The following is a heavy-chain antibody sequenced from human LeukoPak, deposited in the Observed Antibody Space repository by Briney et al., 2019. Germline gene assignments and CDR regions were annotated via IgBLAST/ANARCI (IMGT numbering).Heavy chain of an antibody. CDR1: GFTFSRYN. J-gene: IGHJ4*02. CDR2: ISSRSSYI. Sequence: PGGSLRLSCAASGFTFSRYNMNWVRQAPGKGLEWVSSISSRSSYIYYADSVKGRFTISRDNAKNSLYLQLNSLRAEDTAVYYCAKVDFRGNSFYFDQWGQGTLVTVSS. D-gene: IGHD4-23*01. V-gene: IGHV3-21*01. CDR3: AKVDFRGNSFYFDQ.